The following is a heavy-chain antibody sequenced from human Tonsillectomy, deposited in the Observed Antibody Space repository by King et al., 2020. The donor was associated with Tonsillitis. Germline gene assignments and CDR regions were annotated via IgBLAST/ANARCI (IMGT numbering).Heavy chain of an antibody. D-gene: IGHD6-19*01. J-gene: IGHJ4*02. V-gene: IGHV3-30-3*01. CDR1: GFTFSSSP. CDR3: VGGGDSGWFYFGY. CDR2: ISLDGSYK. Sequence: VQLVESGGGVVQPGRSLRLSCAASGFTFSSSPMHWVRQAPGKGLEWVAVISLDGSYKHYADSVEGRFTISRDNSKNALYLEMRSLRPEDTAVYYCVGGGDSGWFYFGYWGQGTLVTVSS.